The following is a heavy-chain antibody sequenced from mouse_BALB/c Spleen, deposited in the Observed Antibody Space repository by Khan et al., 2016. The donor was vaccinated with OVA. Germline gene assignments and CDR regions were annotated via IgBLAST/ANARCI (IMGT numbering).Heavy chain of an antibody. CDR1: GYTLTTYW. CDR3: ARRGVYGIFAY. J-gene: IGHJ3*01. V-gene: IGHV1-7*01. Sequence: VELVESGAELAKPGASVKMSCKASGYTLTTYWMHWVQQRPGQGLDWIGYINPSTGYTEYNQKFKDKATLTADKSSSTAYMQLNSLTSEDAAVYYCARRGVYGIFAYWGQGTLVTVSA. D-gene: IGHD2-1*01. CDR2: INPSTGYT.